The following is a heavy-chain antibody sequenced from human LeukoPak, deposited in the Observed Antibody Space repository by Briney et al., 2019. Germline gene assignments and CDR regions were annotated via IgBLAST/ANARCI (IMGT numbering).Heavy chain of an antibody. CDR2: ISVSGSTI. Sequence: GGSLRLSCAASGFSVSSNYMSWVRQAPGKGLEWVSYISVSGSTIYYADSVKGRFTISRDNAKNSLYLQMNILKAEATAVYYCARDHEEAGNDFDYWGQGTLVTVSS. V-gene: IGHV3-11*04. CDR1: GFSVSSNY. D-gene: IGHD6-19*01. CDR3: ARDHEEAGNDFDY. J-gene: IGHJ4*02.